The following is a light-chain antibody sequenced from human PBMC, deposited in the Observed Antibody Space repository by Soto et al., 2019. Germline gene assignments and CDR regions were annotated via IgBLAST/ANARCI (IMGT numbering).Light chain of an antibody. CDR2: DAS. Sequence: DIQMTQSPSTLSASVGDRVTITCRASQTISNWLAWYQQKPGKAPKLLIYDASTLESGVPSRFSGSGSGTEFTLTIITLQPDDFATYYCQQYTTYTWTFGQGTKVDIK. J-gene: IGKJ1*01. V-gene: IGKV1-5*01. CDR1: QTISNW. CDR3: QQYTTYTWT.